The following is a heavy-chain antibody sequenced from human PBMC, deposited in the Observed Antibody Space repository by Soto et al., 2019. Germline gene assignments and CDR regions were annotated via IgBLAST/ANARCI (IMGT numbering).Heavy chain of an antibody. J-gene: IGHJ4*02. CDR2: ISYDGSKK. Sequence: QVQLVESGGGVVQPGRSLRLSCAASGFTFSSYAMHWVRQAPGKGLEWVAVISYDGSKKYYADSVKGRCTISRDNSKNPLYLQINSLRAEDAVVNYCARVGDVEMATTPPLDSGGRGTL. CDR3: ARVGDVEMATTPPLDS. V-gene: IGHV3-30-3*01. D-gene: IGHD5-12*01. CDR1: GFTFSSYA.